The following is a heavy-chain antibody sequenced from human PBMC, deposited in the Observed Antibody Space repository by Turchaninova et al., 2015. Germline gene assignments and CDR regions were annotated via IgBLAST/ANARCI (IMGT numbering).Heavy chain of an antibody. Sequence: EVQMVESGGGLVHPGGSLRHSVAASGVTLSSYWMSGGRQEPVKGLEGGANIKKDGSEKYYVDSVKGRFTISRDNAKNSLYLQMNSLRAEDTAVYYCASDFWFDYWGQGTLVTVSS. V-gene: IGHV3-7*01. CDR1: GVTLSSYW. D-gene: IGHD3-3*01. J-gene: IGHJ4*02. CDR2: IKKDGSEK. CDR3: ASDFWFDY.